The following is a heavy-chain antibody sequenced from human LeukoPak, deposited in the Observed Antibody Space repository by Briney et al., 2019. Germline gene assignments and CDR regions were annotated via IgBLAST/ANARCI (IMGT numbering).Heavy chain of an antibody. V-gene: IGHV4-34*01. D-gene: IGHD5-12*01. CDR1: GGSFSGYY. CDR2: INHSGST. J-gene: IGHJ4*02. CDR3: ARVGYSGNDSGDY. Sequence: SETLSLTCAVYGGSFSGYYWSWIRQPPGKGLEWIGEINHSGSTNYNPSLKSRVTISVDTSKNQFSLKLSSVTAADTAVYYCARVGYSGNDSGDYWGQGTLVTVSS.